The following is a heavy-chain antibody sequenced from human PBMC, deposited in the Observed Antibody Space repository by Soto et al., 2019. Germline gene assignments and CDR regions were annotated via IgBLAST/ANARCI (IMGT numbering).Heavy chain of an antibody. D-gene: IGHD6-13*01. J-gene: IGHJ6*02. CDR3: TTVSGIAARLYGMDV. CDR1: GFTFSNAW. Sequence: PGGSLRLSCAASGFTFSNAWMSWVRQAPGKGLEWVGRIKSKTDGGTTDYAAPVKGRFTISRDDSKNTLYLQMNSLKTEDTAVYYCTTVSGIAARLYGMDVWGQGTTVTVSS. V-gene: IGHV3-15*01. CDR2: IKSKTDGGTT.